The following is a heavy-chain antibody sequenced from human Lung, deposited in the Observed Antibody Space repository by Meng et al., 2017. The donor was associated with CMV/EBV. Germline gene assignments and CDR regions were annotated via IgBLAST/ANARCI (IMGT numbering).Heavy chain of an antibody. CDR2: INPNSGGT. CDR1: GYTFTGYY. D-gene: IGHD3-22*01. V-gene: IGHV1-2*02. CDR3: VRAMGYWNFDY. J-gene: IGHJ4*01. Sequence: SVKVSWKASGYTFTGYYMHWVRQAPAQGLEWMGWINPNSGGTNDAQKFQGRVTKSRDTSISKAYMEMSRLRADDTAVYYCVRAMGYWNFDYWGQGTLVTVSS.